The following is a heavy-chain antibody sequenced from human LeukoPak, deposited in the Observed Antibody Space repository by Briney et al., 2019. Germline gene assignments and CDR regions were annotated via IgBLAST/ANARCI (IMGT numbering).Heavy chain of an antibody. CDR2: ISYDGSSK. Sequence: GGSLRLSCAASGFTFSSYAMHWVRQAPGKGLEWVAVISYDGSSKYYADSVKGRFTISRDNSKNTLYLQMNCLRAEDTAVYYCASGLFGVVVAATFDMYWGQGTLVTVSS. J-gene: IGHJ4*02. CDR3: ASGLFGVVVAATFDMY. D-gene: IGHD2-15*01. CDR1: GFTFSSYA. V-gene: IGHV3-30-3*01.